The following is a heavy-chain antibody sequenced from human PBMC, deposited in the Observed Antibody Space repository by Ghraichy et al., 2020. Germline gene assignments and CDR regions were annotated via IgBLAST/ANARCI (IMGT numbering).Heavy chain of an antibody. J-gene: IGHJ4*02. Sequence: ESLNISCAVYGGSFSGYYWSWIRQPPGKGLEWIGEINHSGSTNYNPSLKSRVTISVDTSKNQFSLKPSSVTAADTAVYYCVGRGTVRNSNSPRFDQPTSRVDYWGQGTLVTVSS. V-gene: IGHV4-34*01. CDR3: VGRGTVRNSNSPRFDQPTSRVDY. CDR2: INHSGST. D-gene: IGHD3-10*01. CDR1: GGSFSGYY.